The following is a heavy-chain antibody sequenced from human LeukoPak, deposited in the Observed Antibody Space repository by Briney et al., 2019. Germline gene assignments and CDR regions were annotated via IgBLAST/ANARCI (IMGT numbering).Heavy chain of an antibody. CDR2: VYFTGRT. D-gene: IGHD1-14*01. J-gene: IGHJ6*03. Sequence: PSETLSLTCSVSGASIGSHYWSWIRQPPGKGLEWIGYVYFTGRTHYNPSLTSRVTISVDSFKKQVSLELRSVTAADTAVYFCARTGDGTNYYNYYYMDVWGKGTTNTVSS. CDR1: GASIGSHY. V-gene: IGHV4-59*11. CDR3: ARTGDGTNYYNYYYMDV.